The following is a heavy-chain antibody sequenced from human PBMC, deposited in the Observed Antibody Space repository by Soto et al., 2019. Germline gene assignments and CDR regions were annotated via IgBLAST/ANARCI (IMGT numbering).Heavy chain of an antibody. J-gene: IGHJ4*02. CDR2: ISPSGSGT. CDR1: GFTFSSYA. CDR3: ARLFYYDSTGYFRSLDY. Sequence: GGSLRLSCTASGFTFSSYAMGWVRQAPGKGLEWVSAISPSGSGTKYADAVKGRFTISRDNSKSTLYLQMNSLRAEDTAVYYCARLFYYDSTGYFRSLDYWGLGTLVTVSS. V-gene: IGHV3-23*01. D-gene: IGHD3-22*01.